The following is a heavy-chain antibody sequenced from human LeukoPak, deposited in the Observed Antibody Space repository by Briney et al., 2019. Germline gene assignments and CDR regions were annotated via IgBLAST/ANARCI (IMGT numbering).Heavy chain of an antibody. Sequence: GASVKVSCKASGYTFTGYYMHWVRQAPGQGLEWMGWINPNSGGTNYAQKFQGRVTMTGDTSISTAYMELSRLRSDDTAVYYCARAPSSTSCPNIWGQGAMVTVSS. CDR1: GYTFTGYY. J-gene: IGHJ3*02. D-gene: IGHD2-2*01. CDR2: INPNSGGT. CDR3: ARAPSSTSCPNI. V-gene: IGHV1-2*02.